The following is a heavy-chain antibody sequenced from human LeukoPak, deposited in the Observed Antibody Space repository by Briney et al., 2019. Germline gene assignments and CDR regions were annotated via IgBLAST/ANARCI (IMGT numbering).Heavy chain of an antibody. D-gene: IGHD6-19*01. Sequence: GGSLRLSCAASGVTFSSYEMNWVRQAPGKGLEWVSYISSSGSTIYYADSVKGRFTISRDNAKNSLYLQMNSLRAEGTAVDYCARADGSGWGSLDYWGQGTLVTVSS. J-gene: IGHJ4*02. CDR3: ARADGSGWGSLDY. CDR1: GVTFSSYE. CDR2: ISSSGSTI. V-gene: IGHV3-48*03.